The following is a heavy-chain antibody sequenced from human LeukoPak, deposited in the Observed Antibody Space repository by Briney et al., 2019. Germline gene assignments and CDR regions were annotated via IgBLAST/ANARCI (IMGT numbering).Heavy chain of an antibody. CDR3: ARDLGWLHLGD. Sequence: GGSLRLSCAASGIAFENYAMNWVRQAPGKCLEWVSLIGEDGSTTWYADSVKGRFTISRDNARNTVSLQMNSLRDEDAAVYYCARDLGWLHLGDWGPGTLVTVSS. V-gene: IGHV3-43*02. J-gene: IGHJ4*02. CDR2: IGEDGSTT. D-gene: IGHD5-24*01. CDR1: GIAFENYA.